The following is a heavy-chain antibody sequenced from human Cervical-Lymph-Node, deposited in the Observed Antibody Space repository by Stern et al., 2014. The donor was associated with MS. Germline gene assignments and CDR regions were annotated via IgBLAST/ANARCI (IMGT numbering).Heavy chain of an antibody. V-gene: IGHV1-69*09. CDR1: GGTFSSYT. CDR3: TRPGHTVTGDS. CDR2: IMPALRIT. D-gene: IGHD4-11*01. Sequence: QVQLVQSGAEVKKPGSSVKVSCKASGGTFSSYTISWVRQAPGQGLEWMGRIMPALRITTYAQKFQGRVTISADKSTSSIYMELSSLRSEDTAMYYCTRPGHTVTGDSWGQGTLVTVSS. J-gene: IGHJ4*02.